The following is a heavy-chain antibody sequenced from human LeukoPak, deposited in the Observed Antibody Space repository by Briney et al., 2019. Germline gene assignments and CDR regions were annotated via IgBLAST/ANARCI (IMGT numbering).Heavy chain of an antibody. V-gene: IGHV1-69*05. D-gene: IGHD3-3*01. CDR3: AREPERSRYVFWSGTYYYYMDV. CDR1: GGTFSSYA. Sequence: ASVKVSCKASGGTFSSYAISWVRQAPGQGLEWMGGIIPIFGTANYAQKFQGRVTITTDESTSTAYMELSSLRSEDTAVYYCAREPERSRYVFWSGTYYYYMDVWGKGTTVTVSS. CDR2: IIPIFGTA. J-gene: IGHJ6*03.